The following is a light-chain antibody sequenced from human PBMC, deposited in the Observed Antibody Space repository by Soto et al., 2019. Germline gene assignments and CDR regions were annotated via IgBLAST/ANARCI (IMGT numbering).Light chain of an antibody. CDR3: SSYTTSRTRV. CDR2: EVT. CDR1: SSDIGIYKY. J-gene: IGLJ1*01. Sequence: QSALTQPASVSGSPGQSIAISCTGSSSDIGIYKYVSWYQQHPGKVPKLIIYEVTNRPSGVSNRFSGSKSGNTASLTISGLQAEDEADYYCSSYTTSRTRVFGPGTKLTVL. V-gene: IGLV2-14*01.